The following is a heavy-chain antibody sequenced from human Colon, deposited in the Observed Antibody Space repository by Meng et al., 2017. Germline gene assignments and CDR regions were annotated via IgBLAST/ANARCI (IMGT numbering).Heavy chain of an antibody. CDR1: GFTFNNYA. Sequence: GGSLRLSCEASGFTFNNYAMSWVRQAPGMGLEWVSGILNSGGDTYYADSVKGRFTISRDNSLNGLFLQMNSLRIENTAIYYCAREGSARSSPVFDHWGEGTLVTVSS. D-gene: IGHD2-15*01. CDR3: AREGSARSSPVFDH. J-gene: IGHJ4*02. CDR2: ILNSGGDT. V-gene: IGHV3-23*01.